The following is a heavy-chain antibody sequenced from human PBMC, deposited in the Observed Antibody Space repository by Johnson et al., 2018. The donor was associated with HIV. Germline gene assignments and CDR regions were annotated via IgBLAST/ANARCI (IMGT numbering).Heavy chain of an antibody. CDR1: GFTFSSYW. V-gene: IGHV3-20*04. J-gene: IGHJ3*01. D-gene: IGHD2-2*03. Sequence: VQLVESGGGLVQPGRSLRLSCAASGFTFSSYWMNWVRQGPGKGLEWVSGINWNGGNTGYADSVKGRCTISRDNAKNSLALQMNSLRAEDTALYYCARDGYCSSSSCYHDAFDLWGQGTMVTVSS. CDR3: ARDGYCSSSSCYHDAFDL. CDR2: INWNGGNT.